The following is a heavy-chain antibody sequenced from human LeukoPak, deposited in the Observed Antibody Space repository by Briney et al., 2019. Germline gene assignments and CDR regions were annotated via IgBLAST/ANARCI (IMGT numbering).Heavy chain of an antibody. J-gene: IGHJ6*02. D-gene: IGHD2-2*01. CDR3: AGYCSSTSCYAGGYYGMDV. CDR2: IYYSGST. V-gene: IGHV4-31*03. Sequence: SETLSLTCTVSGGSISSGGYYWSWIRQHPGNGLEWIGYIYYSGSTYYNPSLKSRVTISVDTSKNQFSLKLSSVTAADTAVYYCAGYCSSTSCYAGGYYGMDVWGQGTTVTVSS. CDR1: GGSISSGGYY.